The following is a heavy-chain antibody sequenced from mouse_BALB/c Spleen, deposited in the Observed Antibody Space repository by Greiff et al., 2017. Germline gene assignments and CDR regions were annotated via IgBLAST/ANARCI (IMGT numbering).Heavy chain of an antibody. Sequence: EVKLVESGGGLVQPGGSLRLSCATSGFTFTDYYMSWVRQPPGKALEWLGFIRNKANGYTTEYSASVKGRFTISRDNSQSILYLQMNTLRAEDSATYYGARDKDGNYYYCDYWGQGTTLTVSS. D-gene: IGHD2-1*01. CDR2: IRNKANGYTT. CDR3: ARDKDGNYYYCDY. V-gene: IGHV7-3*02. CDR1: GFTFTDYY. J-gene: IGHJ2*01.